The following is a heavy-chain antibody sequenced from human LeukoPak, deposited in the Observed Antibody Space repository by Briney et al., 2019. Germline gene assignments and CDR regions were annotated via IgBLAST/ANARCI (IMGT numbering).Heavy chain of an antibody. J-gene: IGHJ4*02. Sequence: PSDTLSLTCAVSGYSISSGYYWGWIRQPPGKGLEWIGSIYHSGSTYYNPSLKSRVTISVDTSKNQFSLKLSSVTAADTAVYYCAREVDTAMVTRFDYWGQGTLVTVSS. V-gene: IGHV4-38-2*02. CDR1: GYSISSGYY. CDR2: IYHSGST. D-gene: IGHD5-18*01. CDR3: AREVDTAMVTRFDY.